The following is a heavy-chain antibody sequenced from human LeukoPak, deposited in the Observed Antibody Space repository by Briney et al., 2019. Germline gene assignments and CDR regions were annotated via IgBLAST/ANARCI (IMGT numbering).Heavy chain of an antibody. CDR3: AGSGYSYALNH. D-gene: IGHD2-2*03. CDR1: GVSFSTYW. Sequence: GGSLRLSCAASGVSFSTYWMTWVRQAPGKGLELVPNIKGDESEKYYVDSGMGRFTISRNNAKNSLYLQMNSLRAEDTAVYYCAGSGYSYALNHWGQGTLVTVSS. J-gene: IGHJ1*01. CDR2: IKGDESEK. V-gene: IGHV3-7*01.